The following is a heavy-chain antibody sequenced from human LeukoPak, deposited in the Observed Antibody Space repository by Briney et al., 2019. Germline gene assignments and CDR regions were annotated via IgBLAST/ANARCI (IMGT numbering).Heavy chain of an antibody. CDR1: GFTFSSYS. CDR3: AKDRLGAMMYFDF. Sequence: GGSLRLSCAASGFTFSSYSMNWVRQAPGKGLEWVSSISSSSSYIYYADSVKGRVTISRDNPKNTLYLQVNSLRVEDTAVYYCAKDRLGAMMYFDFWGQGTLVTVSS. V-gene: IGHV3-21*04. CDR2: ISSSSSYI. J-gene: IGHJ4*02. D-gene: IGHD1-26*01.